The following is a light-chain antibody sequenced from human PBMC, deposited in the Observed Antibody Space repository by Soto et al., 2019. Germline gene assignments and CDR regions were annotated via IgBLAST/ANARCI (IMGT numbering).Light chain of an antibody. V-gene: IGKV1-5*01. CDR1: QSISSW. J-gene: IGKJ1*01. CDR2: DAS. Sequence: DIQMTQSPSTLSASVGDRVTITCRASQSISSWLAWYQQKPGKAPKLLIYDASSLESGVPSRFCGSGSVRECALTISSLQPDEFAMYCCQQYNSYWTFGQGTKVEIK. CDR3: QQYNSYWT.